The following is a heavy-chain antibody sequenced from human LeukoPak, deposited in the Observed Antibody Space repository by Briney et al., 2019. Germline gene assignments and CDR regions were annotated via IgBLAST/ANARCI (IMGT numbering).Heavy chain of an antibody. D-gene: IGHD5-12*01. CDR1: GYTFTNYW. CDR2: IDTSDSYT. V-gene: IGHV5-10-1*01. CDR3: ARQYSGYDYYFDY. J-gene: IGHJ4*02. Sequence: GEPLKTSFKGSGYTFTNYWNSWVRPLPGKRVEWMGRIDTSDSYTNYNQSFRGHITISADKSSSTAYLHWSIMKASDTAMYFCARQYSGYDYYFDYWGQGILVTVSS.